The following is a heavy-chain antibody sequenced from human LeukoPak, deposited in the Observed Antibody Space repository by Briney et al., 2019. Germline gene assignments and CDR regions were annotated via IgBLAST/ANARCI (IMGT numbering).Heavy chain of an antibody. V-gene: IGHV3-48*03. D-gene: IGHD3-10*01. CDR2: VSVSGDEI. Sequence: GRSLRLSCVGSGFSFSSFEYNWVRQAPGKGLEWVSYVSVSGDEIHHADSVKGRFTISRDNAKNSVFLQMNSLRAEDTAIYYCARDRSIIMDRGTPDAFDIWGQGTMVTVSS. CDR1: GFSFSSFE. CDR3: ARDRSIIMDRGTPDAFDI. J-gene: IGHJ3*02.